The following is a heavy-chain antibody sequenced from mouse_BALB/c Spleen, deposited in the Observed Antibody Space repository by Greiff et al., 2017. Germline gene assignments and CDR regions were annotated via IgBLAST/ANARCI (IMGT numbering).Heavy chain of an antibody. Sequence: EVQRVESGAELVKPGASVKLSCTASGFNIKDTYMHWVKQRPEQGLEWIGRIDPANGNTKYDPKFQGKATITADTSSNTAYLQLSSLTSEDTAVYYCARGGYYEAMDYWGQGTSVTVSS. D-gene: IGHD1-1*02. CDR1: GFNIKDTY. V-gene: IGHV14-3*02. CDR3: ARGGYYEAMDY. J-gene: IGHJ4*01. CDR2: IDPANGNT.